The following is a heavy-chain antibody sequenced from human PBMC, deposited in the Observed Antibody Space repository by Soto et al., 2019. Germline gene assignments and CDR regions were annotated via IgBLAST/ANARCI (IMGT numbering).Heavy chain of an antibody. CDR1: GFTFSHYA. J-gene: IGHJ4*02. CDR3: ARSAPYYPLDY. D-gene: IGHD3-22*01. V-gene: IGHV3-30*04. CDR2: ISYDGSNK. Sequence: QVQLVESGGGVVQPGRFLRLSCAASGFTFSHYAMHWVRQAPGKGLEWVAVISYDGSNKYYADSVKGRFTISRDNSKNTLYLQMTSLRAEATAVYYCARSAPYYPLDYWGQGTLVTVSS.